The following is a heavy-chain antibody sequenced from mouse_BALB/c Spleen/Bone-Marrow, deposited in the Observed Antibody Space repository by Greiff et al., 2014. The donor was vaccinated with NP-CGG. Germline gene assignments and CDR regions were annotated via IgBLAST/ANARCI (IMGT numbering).Heavy chain of an antibody. CDR2: ISYSGST. CDR1: GYSITSDYA. Sequence: EVKLEESGPGLVKPSQSLSLTCTVTGYSITSDYAWNWIRQFPGNKLEWMGYISYSGSTSYNPSLKSRISITRDTSKNLFFLQLNSVTTEDTATYYCARWTRGFAYWGQGTLVTVSA. V-gene: IGHV3-2*02. CDR3: ARWTRGFAY. J-gene: IGHJ3*01.